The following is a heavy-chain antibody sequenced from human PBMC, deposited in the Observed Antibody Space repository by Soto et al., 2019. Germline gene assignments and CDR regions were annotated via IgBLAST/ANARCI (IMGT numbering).Heavy chain of an antibody. CDR3: ASGYGEHGL. Sequence: QVQLQESGPGLVKPSETLSLTCTVSGDSISSYYWSWIRQPPGKGLEWIGNIHYSGSTNYNPSLKSRVTISVDTSKNPFSLKLSSVTAADTAVYYCASGYGEHGLRGQGTLVTVSS. D-gene: IGHD4-17*01. CDR1: GDSISSYY. V-gene: IGHV4-59*08. CDR2: IHYSGST. J-gene: IGHJ4*02.